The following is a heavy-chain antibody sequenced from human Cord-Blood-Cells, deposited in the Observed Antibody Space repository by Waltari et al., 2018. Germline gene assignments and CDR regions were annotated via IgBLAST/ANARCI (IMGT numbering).Heavy chain of an antibody. CDR1: GGSISSYY. Sequence: QVQLQESGPGLVKPSETLSLTCTVSGGSISSYYWSWIRQPPGKGLEWIGYIYYSGSTNYNHSLTSRVTISVDTSKNQSSLKLSSVTAADTAVYYCARHKVYDSSGYYDAFDIWGQGTMVTVSS. D-gene: IGHD3-22*01. CDR3: ARHKVYDSSGYYDAFDI. J-gene: IGHJ3*02. V-gene: IGHV4-59*08. CDR2: IYYSGST.